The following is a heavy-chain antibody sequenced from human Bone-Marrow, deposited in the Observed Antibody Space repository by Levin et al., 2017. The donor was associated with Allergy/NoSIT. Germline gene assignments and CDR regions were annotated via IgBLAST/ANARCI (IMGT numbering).Heavy chain of an antibody. CDR1: GFAFNNYA. J-gene: IGHJ4*02. CDR2: LIENGVDT. D-gene: IGHD4-17*01. V-gene: IGHV3-23*01. CDR3: TKDYGLGHLEDGDRHFAY. Sequence: GGSLRLSCAASGFAFNNYAMTWVRQAPGKGLEWVSGLIENGVDTYYADSVKGRFTISRDNSNNILYLQMINLRAEDTATYYCTKDYGLGHLEDGDRHFAYWGQGTLVTVSS.